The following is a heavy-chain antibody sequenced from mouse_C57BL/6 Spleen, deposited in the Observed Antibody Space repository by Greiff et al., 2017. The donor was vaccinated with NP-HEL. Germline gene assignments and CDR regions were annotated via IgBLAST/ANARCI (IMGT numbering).Heavy chain of an antibody. J-gene: IGHJ3*01. CDR2: INPNNGGT. D-gene: IGHD3-2*02. CDR1: GYTFTDYN. V-gene: IGHV1-18*01. CDR3: ASRGSSGYGVVAY. Sequence: EVQLQQSGPELVKPGASVKIPCKASGYTFTDYNMDWVKQSHGKSLEWIGDINPNNGGTIYNQKFKGKATLTVDKSSSTAYMELRSLTSEDTAVYYGASRGSSGYGVVAYWGQGTLVTVSA.